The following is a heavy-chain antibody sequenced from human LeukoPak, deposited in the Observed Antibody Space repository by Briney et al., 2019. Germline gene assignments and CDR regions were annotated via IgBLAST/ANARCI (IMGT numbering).Heavy chain of an antibody. D-gene: IGHD6-13*01. CDR2: IKSDGRST. J-gene: IGHJ4*02. Sequence: GGSLRLSCAASGFTFSSYWMHWVRQAPVKGLVWVSRIKSDGRSTSYADSVKGRFTISRDNAKNTLYLQMNSLRAEDTAMYYCASSIAAAGDYWGQGTLVTVSS. CDR3: ASSIAAAGDY. CDR1: GFTFSSYW. V-gene: IGHV3-74*01.